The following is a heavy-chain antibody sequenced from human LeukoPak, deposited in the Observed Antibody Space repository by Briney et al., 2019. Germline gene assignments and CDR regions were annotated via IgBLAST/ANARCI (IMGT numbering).Heavy chain of an antibody. CDR1: GGSICSYH. CDR3: VASYGGYVLDY. D-gene: IGHD5-12*01. CDR2: VFNNGGT. J-gene: IGHJ4*02. V-gene: IGHV4-59*01. Sequence: SETLSLTCTVSGGSICSYHWKWIRQPSGKGLEWVGIVFNNGGTNHNPSLKSRVAISVDTSKNQFALKLTSVTAAATAVYYCVASYGGYVLDYWGQGALVIVSS.